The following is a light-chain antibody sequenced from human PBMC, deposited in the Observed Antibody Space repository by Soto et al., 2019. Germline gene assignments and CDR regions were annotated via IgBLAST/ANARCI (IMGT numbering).Light chain of an antibody. Sequence: ETVMTQTPATLSLSPGERATLSCRASQSISDNLAWFQQKPGHAPRLIIYTASIRATGIPARFSGSGSGTEFTLTISSLQYEDSAIYYCHHYTDWPPWTFGQGTKVEIK. J-gene: IGKJ1*01. V-gene: IGKV3-15*01. CDR3: HHYTDWPPWT. CDR2: TAS. CDR1: QSISDN.